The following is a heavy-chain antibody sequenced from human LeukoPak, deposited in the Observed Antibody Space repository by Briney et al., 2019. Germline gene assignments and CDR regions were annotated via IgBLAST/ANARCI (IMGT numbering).Heavy chain of an antibody. J-gene: IGHJ4*02. CDR3: AGMGTRLAAAVLDY. V-gene: IGHV3-15*01. D-gene: IGHD6-13*01. CDR1: GVTLSNYA. Sequence: GGSLRLSCVASGVTLSNYAMSWARQAPGKGLECVGRIKTKTDGETTDYAAPVKGRFTISRDDSKNTLYLQMNSLKTEDTAVYFCAGMGTRLAAAVLDYWGQGTLVTVSS. CDR2: IKTKTDGETT.